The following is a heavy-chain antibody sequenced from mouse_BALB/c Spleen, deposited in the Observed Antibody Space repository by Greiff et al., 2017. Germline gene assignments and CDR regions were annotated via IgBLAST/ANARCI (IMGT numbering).Heavy chain of an antibody. CDR1: GYTFTSYW. J-gene: IGHJ4*01. CDR3: ARSPYDYDAFYYAMDY. CDR2: INPSTGYT. Sequence: QVQLQQSGAELAKPGASVKMSCKASGYTFTSYWMHWVKQRPGQGLEWIGYINPSTGYTEYNQKFKDKATLTADKSSSTAYMQLSSLTSEDSAVYYCARSPYDYDAFYYAMDYWGQGTSVTVSS. V-gene: IGHV1-7*01. D-gene: IGHD2-4*01.